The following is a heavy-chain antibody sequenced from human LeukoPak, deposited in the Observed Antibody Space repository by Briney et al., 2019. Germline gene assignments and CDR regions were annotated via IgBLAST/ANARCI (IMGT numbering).Heavy chain of an antibody. CDR2: IFYSGST. D-gene: IGHD3-16*01. CDR3: ARETSQKGAHYMDV. J-gene: IGHJ6*03. V-gene: IGHV4-39*07. Sequence: SETLSLTCTVSGGSISTSNHYWGWIRQPPGKGLEWIGNIFYSGSTYYSPSLRSRVTISLDTSKNQFSLKLSSVTAADTAVYYCARETSQKGAHYMDVWGKGTTITISS. CDR1: GGSISTSNHY.